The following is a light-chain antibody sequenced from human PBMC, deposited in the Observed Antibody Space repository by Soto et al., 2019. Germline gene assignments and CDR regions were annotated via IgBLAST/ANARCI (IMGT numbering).Light chain of an antibody. J-gene: IGKJ1*01. CDR3: QEYNSAPRG. V-gene: IGKV1-27*01. Sequence: IQVTQSPTSLSASVGERVAITCRASQGISIYFACYQQKPGIVPRLRIYAASTLQSGVPAWCSGSGSGTEFTFSVSCRQPEDFAGYYFQEYNSAPRGFGQGAKVDIK. CDR1: QGISIY. CDR2: AAS.